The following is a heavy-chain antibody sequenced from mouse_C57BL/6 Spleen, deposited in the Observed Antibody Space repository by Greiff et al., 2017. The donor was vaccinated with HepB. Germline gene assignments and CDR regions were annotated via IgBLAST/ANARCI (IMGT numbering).Heavy chain of an antibody. CDR3: ARGVLRRYYFDY. Sequence: VQLQQPGAELVKPGASVKMSCKASGYTFTSYWITWVKQRPGQGLEWIGDIYPGSGSTNYNEKFKSKATLTVDTSSSTAYMQLSSLTSEDSAVYYCARGVLRRYYFDYWGQGTTLTVSS. D-gene: IGHD1-2*01. CDR2: IYPGSGST. V-gene: IGHV1-55*01. J-gene: IGHJ2*01. CDR1: GYTFTSYW.